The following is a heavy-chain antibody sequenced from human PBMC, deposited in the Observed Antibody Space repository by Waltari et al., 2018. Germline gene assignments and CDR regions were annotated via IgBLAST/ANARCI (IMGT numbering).Heavy chain of an antibody. CDR1: GGSFSGYY. CDR2: INHSGST. D-gene: IGHD3-3*01. Sequence: QVQLQQWGAGLLKPSETLSLTCAVYGGSFSGYYWSWIRQPPGKGLEWIGEINHSGSTNYNPSLKSRVTISVDTSKNQYSLKLSSVTAADTAVYYCARGDDFWSGYYEAHYYYYGMDVWGQGTTVTVSS. J-gene: IGHJ6*02. CDR3: ARGDDFWSGYYEAHYYYYGMDV. V-gene: IGHV4-34*01.